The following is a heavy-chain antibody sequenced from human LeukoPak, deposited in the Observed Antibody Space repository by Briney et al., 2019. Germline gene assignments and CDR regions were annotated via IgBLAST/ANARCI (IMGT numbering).Heavy chain of an antibody. Sequence: GGSLRLSCAASRFTFSSYWMHWVRQAPGKGLVWVSRISSDGSDTNYADSVKGRFTISRDDAKNTLYLPMNSLRAEDTAVYYCARGSYSLGGFDYWGQGTLVTVSS. CDR2: ISSDGSDT. CDR3: ARGSYSLGGFDY. D-gene: IGHD6-13*01. CDR1: RFTFSSYW. V-gene: IGHV3-74*01. J-gene: IGHJ4*02.